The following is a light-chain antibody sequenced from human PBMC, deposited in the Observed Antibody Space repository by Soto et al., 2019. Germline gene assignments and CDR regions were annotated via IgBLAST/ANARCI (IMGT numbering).Light chain of an antibody. CDR2: KAS. Sequence: DIHMTHSPSTLSASVGDRVTITCRASESISSWLAWYQQKPGKAPKLLIYKASTLKSGVPSRFSGSGSGTEFTLTISSLQPDDFATYYCQQYNSYSGTFGQGTKVDIK. CDR1: ESISSW. J-gene: IGKJ1*01. CDR3: QQYNSYSGT. V-gene: IGKV1-5*03.